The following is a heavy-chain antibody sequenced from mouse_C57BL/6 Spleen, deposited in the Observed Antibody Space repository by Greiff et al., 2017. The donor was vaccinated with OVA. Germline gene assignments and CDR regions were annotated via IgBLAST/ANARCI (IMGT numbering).Heavy chain of an antibody. J-gene: IGHJ4*01. CDR3: ARRRDYYGSSYPSYAMDY. CDR1: GFTFSDYG. CDR2: ISSGSSTI. V-gene: IGHV5-17*01. D-gene: IGHD1-1*01. Sequence: EVQLVESGGGLVKPGGSLKLSCAASGFTFSDYGMHWVRQAPEKGLEWVAYISSGSSTIYYADTVKGRFTISSDNAKNTLLLQMTSLRSEETAMYYCARRRDYYGSSYPSYAMDYWGQGTSVTVSS.